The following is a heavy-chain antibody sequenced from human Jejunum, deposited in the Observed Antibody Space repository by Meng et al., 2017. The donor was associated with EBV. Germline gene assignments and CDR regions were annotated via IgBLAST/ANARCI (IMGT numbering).Heavy chain of an antibody. D-gene: IGHD1-26*01. Sequence: VQLVDSGGGAVQRGXXXXLSCAASAFTFGSYWMHWVRQAPGKGLVWVSRIKSDGTTTDYADFVEGRFTISRDNAKNTLYLQMDSLRAEDTAVYYCARGVGGTSYFDYWGQGTLVTVSS. J-gene: IGHJ4*02. CDR2: IKSDGTTT. CDR1: AFTFGSYW. V-gene: IGHV3-74*01. CDR3: ARGVGGTSYFDY.